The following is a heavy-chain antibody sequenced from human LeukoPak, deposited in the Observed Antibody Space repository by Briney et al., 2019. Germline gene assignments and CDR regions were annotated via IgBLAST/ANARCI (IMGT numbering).Heavy chain of an antibody. J-gene: IGHJ3*02. CDR1: GGSISSYY. Sequence: SETLSLTCTVSGGSISSYYWSWIRQPAGKGLECIGRIYTSGSTNYNPSLKSRVTMSVDTSKNQFSLKLSSVTAADTAVYYCARARSGSSGYFNAFDIWGQGTLVTVSS. V-gene: IGHV4-4*07. D-gene: IGHD3-22*01. CDR2: IYTSGST. CDR3: ARARSGSSGYFNAFDI.